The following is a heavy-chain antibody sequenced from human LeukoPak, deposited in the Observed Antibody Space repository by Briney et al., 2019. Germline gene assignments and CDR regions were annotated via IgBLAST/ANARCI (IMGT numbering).Heavy chain of an antibody. CDR3: ARGEDIVVVPAAMGGGNFDY. V-gene: IGHV3-30*04. CDR1: GFTFSSYA. Sequence: GGSLRLSCAASGFTFSSYAMHWVRQAPGKGLEWVAVISYDGSNKYYADSVKGRFTISRDNSKNTLYLQMNSLRAEDTAVYYCARGEDIVVVPAAMGGGNFDYWGQGTLVTVSS. J-gene: IGHJ4*02. D-gene: IGHD2-2*01. CDR2: ISYDGSNK.